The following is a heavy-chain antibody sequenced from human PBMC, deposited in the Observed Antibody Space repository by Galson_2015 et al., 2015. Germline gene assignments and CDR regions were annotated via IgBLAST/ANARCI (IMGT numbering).Heavy chain of an antibody. D-gene: IGHD3-10*01. J-gene: IGHJ4*02. V-gene: IGHV4-39*01. CDR3: ARHQHSGSYYNGLNY. Sequence: LSLTCTVSGGSISSTNYYWGWIRQPPGKGLEWIGNIYYSGSTNYNPSLKSRVTISVETSQNQISLKLSSVTAADTAVYYCARHQHSGSYYNGLNYWGQGTLVTVSS. CDR2: IYYSGST. CDR1: GGSISSTNYY.